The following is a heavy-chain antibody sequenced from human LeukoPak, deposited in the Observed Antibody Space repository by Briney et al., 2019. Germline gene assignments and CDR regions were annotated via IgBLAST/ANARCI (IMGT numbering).Heavy chain of an antibody. CDR1: GGTFISYA. CDR3: ARGTGFNYYFDY. CDR2: IIPIFGTA. D-gene: IGHD7-27*01. Sequence: SVKVSCKASGGTFISYAISWVRQAPGQGLEWMGGIIPIFGTANYAQKFEGRVTITADESTSTAYMELSSLRSEDTAVYYCARGTGFNYYFDYWGQGTLVTVSS. J-gene: IGHJ4*02. V-gene: IGHV1-69*01.